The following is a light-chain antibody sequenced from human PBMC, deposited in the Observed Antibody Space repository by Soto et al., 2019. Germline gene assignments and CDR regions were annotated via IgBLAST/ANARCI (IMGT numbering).Light chain of an antibody. J-gene: IGKJ1*01. V-gene: IGKV3-11*01. Sequence: EIVLTQSPATLSLSPGERATLYCRASQSVSSYLAWFQQKPGQAPRLLIYDASNRATGIPARFSGSGSGTDFTLTISSLQSEDFAVYYCQHYNNWPWTFGQGTKVDIK. CDR3: QHYNNWPWT. CDR2: DAS. CDR1: QSVSSY.